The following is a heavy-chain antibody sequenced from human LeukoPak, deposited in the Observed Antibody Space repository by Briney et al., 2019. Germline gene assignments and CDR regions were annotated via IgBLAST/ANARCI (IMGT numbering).Heavy chain of an antibody. CDR3: ARGQTYYDDSTGYHYYAFDI. Sequence: PGGSLRLSCAASGFTFGNYWMHWVRHAPGKGLVWVSRINTDGSSTNYADSVKGRFTISRDNAKKTLYLQMNSLTAEDTAVYYCARGQTYYDDSTGYHYYAFDIWGQGTMVTVSS. V-gene: IGHV3-74*01. CDR2: INTDGSST. CDR1: GFTFGNYW. J-gene: IGHJ3*02. D-gene: IGHD3-9*01.